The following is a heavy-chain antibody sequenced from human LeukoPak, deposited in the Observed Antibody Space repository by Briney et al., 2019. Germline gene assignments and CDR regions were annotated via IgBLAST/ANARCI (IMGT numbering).Heavy chain of an antibody. Sequence: GGSLRLSCAASGFTFSSNAMSWVRQAPGKGLEWVSGITNSGRSTYYADSVKGRFTISRDNSEDMLYLQMNSLRAEDTAVYYCAKDTYYNSRSGYYVFDSWGQGSLVTVSS. CDR3: AKDTYYNSRSGYYVFDS. V-gene: IGHV3-23*01. CDR2: ITNSGRST. D-gene: IGHD3-3*01. CDR1: GFTFSSNA. J-gene: IGHJ4*02.